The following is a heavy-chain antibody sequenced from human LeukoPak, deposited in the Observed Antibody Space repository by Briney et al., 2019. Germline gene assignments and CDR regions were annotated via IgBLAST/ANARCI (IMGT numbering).Heavy chain of an antibody. Sequence: GGSLRLSCVASGFTFSSYYMSWVRQAPGKGLEWVANIKQDERETYYVDSVRGRFTVSRDNSKNSLYLQMDSLRADDTAVYYCARGRRLGSSSGARFDPWGQGTLVTVSS. V-gene: IGHV3-7*01. CDR1: GFTFSSYY. D-gene: IGHD6-6*01. CDR3: ARGRRLGSSSGARFDP. CDR2: IKQDERET. J-gene: IGHJ5*02.